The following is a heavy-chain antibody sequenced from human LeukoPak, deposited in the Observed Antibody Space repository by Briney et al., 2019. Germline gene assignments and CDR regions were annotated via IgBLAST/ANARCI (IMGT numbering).Heavy chain of an antibody. CDR1: EFSVGSNY. CDR3: ARDSGSGSPYYYYYYMDV. Sequence: GGSLRLSCAASEFSVGSNYMTWVRQAPGKGLEWVSYISSSSSTIYYADSVKGRFTISRDNAKNSLYLQMNSLRAEDTAVYYCARDSGSGSPYYYYYYMDVWGKGTTVTVSS. D-gene: IGHD3-3*01. J-gene: IGHJ6*03. CDR2: ISSSSSTI. V-gene: IGHV3-48*01.